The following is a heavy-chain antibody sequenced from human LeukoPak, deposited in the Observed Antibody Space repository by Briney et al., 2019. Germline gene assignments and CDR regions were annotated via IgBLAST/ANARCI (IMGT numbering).Heavy chain of an antibody. CDR1: GYTFTSYA. CDR3: ARSPYCTNGVCYTWRQIDY. D-gene: IGHD2-8*01. J-gene: IGHJ4*02. CDR2: INTNTGNP. V-gene: IGHV7-4-1*02. Sequence: GASVKVSCKASGYTFTSYAMNWVRQAPGQGLEWMGWINTNTGNPTYAQGFTGRFVFSLDTSVSTAYLQISSLKAEDTAVYYCARSPYCTNGVCYTWRQIDYWGQGTLVTVSS.